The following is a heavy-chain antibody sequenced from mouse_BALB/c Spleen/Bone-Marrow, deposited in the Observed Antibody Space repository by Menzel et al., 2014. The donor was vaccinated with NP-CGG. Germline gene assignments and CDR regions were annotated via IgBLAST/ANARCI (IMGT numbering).Heavy chain of an antibody. V-gene: IGHV2-9*02. Sequence: VKEVESGPGLVAPSQSLSITCTVSGVSLTSYGVHWVRQPPGKGLEWLGVIWAGGSTNYNSALMSRLSISKDNSKSQVFLKMNSLQTDDTAMYYCARVSSTMITTVFAYWGQGTLVTVSA. CDR1: GVSLTSYG. J-gene: IGHJ3*01. CDR3: ARVSSTMITTVFAY. CDR2: IWAGGST. D-gene: IGHD2-4*01.